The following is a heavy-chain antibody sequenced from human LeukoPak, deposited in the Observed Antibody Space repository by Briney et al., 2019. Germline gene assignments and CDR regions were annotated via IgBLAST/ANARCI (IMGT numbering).Heavy chain of an antibody. CDR2: IYYSGST. Sequence: SETLSLTCTVSGVSISSYYWSWIRQPPGKGLEWIGYIYYSGSTNYNPSLKSRVTISVDTSKNQFSLKLSSVTAADTAVYYCARDLPYCGGDCYSGYDAFDIWGQGTMVTVSS. J-gene: IGHJ3*02. V-gene: IGHV4-59*01. CDR3: ARDLPYCGGDCYSGYDAFDI. D-gene: IGHD2-21*01. CDR1: GVSISSYY.